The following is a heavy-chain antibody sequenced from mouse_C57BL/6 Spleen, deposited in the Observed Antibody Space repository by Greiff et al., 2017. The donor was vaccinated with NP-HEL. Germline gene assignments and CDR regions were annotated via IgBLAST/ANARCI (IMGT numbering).Heavy chain of an antibody. Sequence: EVKVEESGGGLVKPGGSLKLSCAASGFTFSSYAMSWVRQTPEKRLEWVATISDGGSYTYYPDNVKGRFTISRDNAKNNLYLQMSHLKSEDTAMYYCARDRDYDWFAYWGQGTLVTVSA. CDR3: ARDRDYDWFAY. V-gene: IGHV5-4*01. J-gene: IGHJ3*01. D-gene: IGHD2-4*01. CDR1: GFTFSSYA. CDR2: ISDGGSYT.